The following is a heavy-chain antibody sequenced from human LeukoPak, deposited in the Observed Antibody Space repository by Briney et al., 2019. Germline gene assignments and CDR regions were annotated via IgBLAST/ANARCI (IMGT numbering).Heavy chain of an antibody. Sequence: SDTLSLTCAVSGYSISSSNWWGWIRPPPGKGLEWIGWIHYSGSTAYNPSLESRVTISVDTSKNQFSLKLSSVTAADTAVYNCAGSGTYSAYGMDVWGQGTTVTVSS. J-gene: IGHJ6*02. CDR1: GYSISSSNW. V-gene: IGHV4-28*01. CDR3: AGSGTYSAYGMDV. CDR2: IHYSGST. D-gene: IGHD1-26*01.